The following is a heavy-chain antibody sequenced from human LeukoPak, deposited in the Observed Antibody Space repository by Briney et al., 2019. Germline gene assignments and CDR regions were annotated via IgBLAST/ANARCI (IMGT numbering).Heavy chain of an antibody. Sequence: GSLRLSCAASGFTFNDYYMSWIRQAPGKGLEWVSYISSSSSYTNYADSVKGRFTISRDNAKNSLYLQMNSLRAEDTAVYYCARVGQGILTGYASDYWGQGTLVTVSS. CDR2: ISSSSSYT. D-gene: IGHD3-9*01. CDR1: GFTFNDYY. V-gene: IGHV3-11*06. J-gene: IGHJ4*02. CDR3: ARVGQGILTGYASDY.